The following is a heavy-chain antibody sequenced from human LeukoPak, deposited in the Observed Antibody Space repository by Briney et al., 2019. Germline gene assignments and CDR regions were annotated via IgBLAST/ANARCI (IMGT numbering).Heavy chain of an antibody. CDR2: ISSGSSYI. CDR3: ARGTNWGGDDAFDI. V-gene: IGHV3-21*01. J-gene: IGHJ3*02. D-gene: IGHD7-27*01. Sequence: GGSLRLSCEASGFTFSNYNMNWVRPAPGKGMEWDSSISSGSSYIYYADSVKGRFTISRDNAKNSLYLQMTSLRAEDTAVYYCARGTNWGGDDAFDIWGQGTMVTVSS. CDR1: GFTFSNYN.